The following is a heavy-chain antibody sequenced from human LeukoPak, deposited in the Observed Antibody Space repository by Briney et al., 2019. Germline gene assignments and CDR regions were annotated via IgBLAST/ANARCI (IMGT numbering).Heavy chain of an antibody. V-gene: IGHV3-48*04. J-gene: IGHJ6*02. CDR3: ARIWFGELLFYGMDV. D-gene: IGHD3-10*01. CDR1: GFTFSSYS. Sequence: GGSLRLSCAASGFTFSSYSMNWVRQAPGKGLEWVSYISSSSSTIYYADSVKGRFTISRDNAKNSLYLQMNSLRAEDTAVYYCARIWFGELLFYGMDVWGQGTTVTVSS. CDR2: ISSSSSTI.